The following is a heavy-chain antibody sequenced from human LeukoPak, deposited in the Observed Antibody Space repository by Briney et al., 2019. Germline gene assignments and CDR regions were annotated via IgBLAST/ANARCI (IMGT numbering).Heavy chain of an antibody. V-gene: IGHV1-69*04. J-gene: IGHJ3*02. Sequence: ASVKVSCKASGGTFSSYAISWVRQAPGQGLEWMGRIIPILGIAHYAQKFQGRVTMTRNTSISTAYMELSSLRSEDTAVYYCVRAFDIWGQGTMVTVSS. CDR2: IIPILGIA. CDR3: VRAFDI. CDR1: GGTFSSYA.